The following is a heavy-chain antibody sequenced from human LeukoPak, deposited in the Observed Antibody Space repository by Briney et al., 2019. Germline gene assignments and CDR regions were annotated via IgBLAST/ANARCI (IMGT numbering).Heavy chain of an antibody. CDR2: IKKDGSEK. D-gene: IGHD6-19*01. Sequence: GGSLRLSCAASGFTFSSYWMSWVRQAPGKGLEWVANIKKDGSEKYYVDSVKGRFTISRDNAKTSLYLQMNSLRAEDTAVYYCARWLYNSGWGIDYWGQGTLVTVSS. J-gene: IGHJ4*02. V-gene: IGHV3-7*01. CDR1: GFTFSSYW. CDR3: ARWLYNSGWGIDY.